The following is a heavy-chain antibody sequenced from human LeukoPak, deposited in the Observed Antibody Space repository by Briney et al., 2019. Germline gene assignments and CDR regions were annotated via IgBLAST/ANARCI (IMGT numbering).Heavy chain of an antibody. J-gene: IGHJ6*02. D-gene: IGHD6-13*01. V-gene: IGHV4-34*01. Sequence: PSETLSLTCAVYGGSFSGYYWSWIRQPPGKGLEWIGEINHSGSTNYNPSLKSRVTISVDTSKNQFSLKLSSVTAADTAVYYCARAQQQRGAGMDVWGQGTTVTVSS. CDR3: ARAQQQRGAGMDV. CDR1: GGSFSGYY. CDR2: INHSGST.